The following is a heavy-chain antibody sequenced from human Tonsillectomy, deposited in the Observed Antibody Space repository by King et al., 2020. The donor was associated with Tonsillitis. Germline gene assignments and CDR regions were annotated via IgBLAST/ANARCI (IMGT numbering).Heavy chain of an antibody. Sequence: VQLVESGGGLIQPGGSLRLSCAASGFIVSSNYMSWVRQAPGKGLEWVSVIYSGGSTYYAGSVKGRFTISRDNSKNTLYLQMNSLRAEDTAVYYCARDVAAAGFLWDWGQGTLVTVSS. D-gene: IGHD6-13*01. J-gene: IGHJ4*02. CDR3: ARDVAAAGFLWD. CDR1: GFIVSSNY. V-gene: IGHV3-53*01. CDR2: IYSGGST.